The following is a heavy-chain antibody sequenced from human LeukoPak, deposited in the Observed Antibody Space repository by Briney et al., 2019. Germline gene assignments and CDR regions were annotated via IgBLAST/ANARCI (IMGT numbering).Heavy chain of an antibody. CDR3: ARVTSGSSYRPFDY. CDR1: GYSISSGYY. D-gene: IGHD3-10*01. Sequence: PSETLSLTCTVSGYSISSGYYWGWIRQPPGKGLEWIGSIYHSGSTYYNPSLKSRVTISVDTSKNQFSLKLSSVTAADTAVYYCARVTSGSSYRPFDYWGQGTLVTASS. CDR2: IYHSGST. V-gene: IGHV4-38-2*02. J-gene: IGHJ4*02.